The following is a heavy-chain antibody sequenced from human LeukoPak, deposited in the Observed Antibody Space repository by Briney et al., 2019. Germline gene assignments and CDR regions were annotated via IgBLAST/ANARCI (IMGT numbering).Heavy chain of an antibody. D-gene: IGHD6-19*01. CDR1: GDTLTELS. Sequence: ASVKVSCKISGDTLTELSMHWVRQAPGKGLEWMGGFDPEDGETIYAQKFQGRVTMTEDTSTDTAYMELSSLRSEDTAVYYCARVPVGYSSGWYYYWGQGTLVTVSS. CDR2: FDPEDGET. J-gene: IGHJ4*02. CDR3: ARVPVGYSSGWYYY. V-gene: IGHV1-24*01.